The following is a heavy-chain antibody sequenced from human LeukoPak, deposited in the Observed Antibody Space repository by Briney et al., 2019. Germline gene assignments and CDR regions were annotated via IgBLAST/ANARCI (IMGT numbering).Heavy chain of an antibody. D-gene: IGHD6-13*01. V-gene: IGHV3-66*01. J-gene: IGHJ4*02. CDR2: IYSGGST. Sequence: GGSLTLSCAVSGFTVSGNYMTWVRQAPGKGLEWVSVIYSGGSTYYADSVKGRFTISRDNSKNTLYLQMNSLRAEDTAVYYCARDSRQQLVLTAGYYFDYWGPGTLVTVSS. CDR1: GFTVSGNY. CDR3: ARDSRQQLVLTAGYYFDY.